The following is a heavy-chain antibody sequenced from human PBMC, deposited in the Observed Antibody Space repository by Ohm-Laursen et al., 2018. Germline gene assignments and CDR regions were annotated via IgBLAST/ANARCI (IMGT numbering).Heavy chain of an antibody. CDR3: VKESSTGYYRTADY. CDR2: FSYDGSDK. V-gene: IGHV3-30*18. Sequence: SLRLSCSASEFTFSSYAMAWVRQTPGKGLEWVAVFSYDGSDKHYADSVKGRFTISRDNSKNTLDLQMNSLRPEDTAVYYCVKESSTGYYRTADYWGQGTLVTVSS. J-gene: IGHJ4*02. D-gene: IGHD3-9*01. CDR1: EFTFSSYA.